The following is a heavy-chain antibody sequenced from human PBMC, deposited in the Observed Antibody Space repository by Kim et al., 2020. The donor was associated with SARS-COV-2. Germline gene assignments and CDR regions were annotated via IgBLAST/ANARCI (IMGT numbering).Heavy chain of an antibody. CDR3: ARGALAY. J-gene: IGHJ4*02. CDR2: RGSN. Sequence: RGSNNYSPSLTSRVTISVDTSKKQFSLKLNSETAADTAVYYCARGALAYWGQGTLVTVSS. V-gene: IGHV4-34*01. D-gene: IGHD3-3*02.